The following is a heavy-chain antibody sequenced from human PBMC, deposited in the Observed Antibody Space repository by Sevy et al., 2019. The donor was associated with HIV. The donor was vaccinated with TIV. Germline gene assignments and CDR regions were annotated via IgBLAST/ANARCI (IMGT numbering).Heavy chain of an antibody. V-gene: IGHV3-30*18. CDR3: AKDRTLKRSSGWYYFDY. J-gene: IGHJ4*02. Sequence: GGSLRLSCAASGFTFSSYGMHWVRQAPGMGLEWVAVISYDGSNKYYADSVKGRFTISRDNSKNTLYLQMNSLRAEDTAVYYCAKDRTLKRSSGWYYFDYWGQGTLVTVSS. D-gene: IGHD6-19*01. CDR2: ISYDGSNK. CDR1: GFTFSSYG.